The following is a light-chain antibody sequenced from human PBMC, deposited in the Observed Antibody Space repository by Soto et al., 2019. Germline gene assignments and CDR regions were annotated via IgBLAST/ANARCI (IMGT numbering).Light chain of an antibody. CDR1: QSIGSE. V-gene: IGKV3-11*01. CDR2: DAS. J-gene: IGKJ5*01. CDR3: QQSYSWPIT. Sequence: EIVLTQSPATLSLSAGEGATLSCRASQSIGSELAWYQQKPGHAPRLVIADASNRATGIPARFSGSGSATDFTLTIRTVEPGDVGIYYCQQSYSWPITFGQGTRLEIK.